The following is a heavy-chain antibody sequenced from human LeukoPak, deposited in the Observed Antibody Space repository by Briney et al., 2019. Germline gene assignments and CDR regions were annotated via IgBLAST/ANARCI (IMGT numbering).Heavy chain of an antibody. CDR3: AKSPSPFIAAAASGGYFDY. J-gene: IGHJ4*02. V-gene: IGHV3-9*01. CDR2: ISWNSGSI. Sequence: GGSLRLSCAASGFTFDDYAIHWVRQAPGKGLEWVSGISWNSGSIAYADSVKGRFTISRDNAKNSLYLQMSSLRAEDTALYYCAKSPSPFIAAAASGGYFDYWGQGTLVTVSS. D-gene: IGHD6-13*01. CDR1: GFTFDDYA.